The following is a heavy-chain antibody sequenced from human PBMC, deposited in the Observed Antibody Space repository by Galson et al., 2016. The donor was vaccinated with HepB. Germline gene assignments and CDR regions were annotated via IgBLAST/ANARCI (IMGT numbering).Heavy chain of an antibody. J-gene: IGHJ4*02. CDR3: ASDQAPPPGDY. CDR2: ISAYDGHT. V-gene: IGHV1-18*01. Sequence: TVKVSCKASGYTFTSRGISWVRQAPGQGLEWMGWISAYDGHTNYGQKLQDRLTMTTDTSTSTAYMELRSLRSDDTAVYYCASDQAPPPGDYWGQGTLVTVSS. CDR1: GYTFTSRG. D-gene: IGHD6-6*01.